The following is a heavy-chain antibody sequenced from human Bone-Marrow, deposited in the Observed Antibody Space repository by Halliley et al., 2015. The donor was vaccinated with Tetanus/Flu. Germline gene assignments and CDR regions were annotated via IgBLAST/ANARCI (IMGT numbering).Heavy chain of an antibody. J-gene: IGHJ4*02. CDR3: VRQDNGGYLFDY. V-gene: IGHV4-4*02. CDR2: ISPNGDT. D-gene: IGHD1-26*01. Sequence: TLSLTCTVSGDSISRRNWWSWVRQSPGRGLEWVGEISPNGDTNYGPSLESRVTISLDQSKNDFSLHLSSVTAADTALYYCVRQDNGGYLFDYWGPGTLVTVSS. CDR1: GDSISRRNW.